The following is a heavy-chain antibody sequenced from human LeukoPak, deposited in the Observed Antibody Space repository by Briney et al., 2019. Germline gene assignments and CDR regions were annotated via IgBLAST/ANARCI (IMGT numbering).Heavy chain of an antibody. CDR1: GFTFSSYA. CDR2: ISYDGSNK. V-gene: IGHV3-30*04. J-gene: IGHJ4*02. Sequence: GGSLRLSRAASGFTFSSYAMHWVRQAPGKGLEWVAVISYDGSNKYYADSVKGRFTVSRDNSKNTLYLQMNSLRAEDTAVYYCARDGSGYYSRFFWYYFDYWGQGTLVTVSS. CDR3: ARDGSGYYSRFFWYYFDY. D-gene: IGHD3-22*01.